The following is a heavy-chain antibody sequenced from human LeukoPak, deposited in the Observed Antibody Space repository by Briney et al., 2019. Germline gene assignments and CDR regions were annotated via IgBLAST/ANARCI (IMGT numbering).Heavy chain of an antibody. D-gene: IGHD5-12*01. V-gene: IGHV3-13*01. Sequence: GGSLRLPCTASGFTHGGHDMHWVRQTTGTGLEWVAAVSAGHHALNAGCVKGRVTVSREDAQSSWYLQMNSLRAGDTAVYYCVREARGYDYTYFDYWGEGSLVTVSP. CDR1: GFTHGGHD. CDR3: VREARGYDYTYFDY. CDR2: VSAGHHA. J-gene: IGHJ4*02.